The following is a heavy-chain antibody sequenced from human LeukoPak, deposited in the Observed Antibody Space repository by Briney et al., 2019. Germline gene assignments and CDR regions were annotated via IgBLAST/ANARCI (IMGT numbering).Heavy chain of an antibody. CDR1: GFTFSNYA. J-gene: IGHJ6*02. D-gene: IGHD2-15*01. V-gene: IGHV3-23*01. Sequence: PGGSLRLSCAASGFTFSNYAMNWVRQAPGKGLEWVSSVSGNGGTTYYAESVKGRFSISRDNSKSTLHLQMNSLRAEDTALYYCAKGQNPLYYGMDVWGQGTPVTVSS. CDR3: AKGQNPLYYGMDV. CDR2: VSGNGGTT.